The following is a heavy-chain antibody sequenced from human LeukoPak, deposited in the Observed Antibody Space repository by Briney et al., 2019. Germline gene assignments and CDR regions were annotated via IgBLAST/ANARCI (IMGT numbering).Heavy chain of an antibody. CDR2: INHSGST. Sequence: SETLSLTCAVYGGSFSGYYWSWIRQPPGKGLEWIGEINHSGSTNYNPSLKSRVTISVDTSKNQFSLRLSSVTAADTAVYYCARKVVTRNWYFDLWGRGTLVTVSS. CDR3: ARKVVTRNWYFDL. D-gene: IGHD4-23*01. J-gene: IGHJ2*01. V-gene: IGHV4-34*01. CDR1: GGSFSGYY.